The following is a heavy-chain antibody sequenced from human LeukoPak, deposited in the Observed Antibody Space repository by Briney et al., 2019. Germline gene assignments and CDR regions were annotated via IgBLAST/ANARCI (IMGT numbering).Heavy chain of an antibody. CDR2: INPNSGGT. V-gene: IGHV1-2*02. CDR3: ARDHGGYVIDY. CDR1: GYTFTGYN. Sequence: GASVKVSCKASGYTFTGYNMHWVRQVPGQGLEWMGWINPNSGGTNYAQKFQGRVTMTRDTSISTAYMELSRLRSDDTAVYYCARDHGGYVIDYWGQGTLVTVSS. D-gene: IGHD3-22*01. J-gene: IGHJ4*02.